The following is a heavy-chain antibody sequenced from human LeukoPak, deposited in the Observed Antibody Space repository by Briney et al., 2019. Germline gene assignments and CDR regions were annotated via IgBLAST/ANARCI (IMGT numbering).Heavy chain of an antibody. CDR1: GFIFSTYG. CDR3: AKTAFAFGGANELDYFDY. CDR2: ISYDGSNK. J-gene: IGHJ4*02. Sequence: QPGGSLRLSCAASGFIFSTYGMTWFRQAPGKGLEWVAVISYDGSNKYYADSVKGRFTISRDNSKNTLYLQMNSLRAEDTAVYYCAKTAFAFGGANELDYFDYWGQGTLVTVSS. V-gene: IGHV3-30*18. D-gene: IGHD3-16*01.